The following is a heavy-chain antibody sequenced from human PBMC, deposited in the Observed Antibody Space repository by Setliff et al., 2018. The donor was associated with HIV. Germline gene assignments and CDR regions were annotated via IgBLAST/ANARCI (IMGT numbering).Heavy chain of an antibody. CDR3: ATSSLITLEYYMDV. CDR2: IIPIFGTA. J-gene: IGHJ6*03. D-gene: IGHD3-10*01. Sequence: GASVKVSCKASGGTFSSYAISWVRQAPGQGLEWMGRIIPIFGTANYAQKFQGRVTITADKSTSTAYMELSSLRSEDTAVHYCATSSLITLEYYMDVWGKGTTVTRLL. CDR1: GGTFSSYA. V-gene: IGHV1-69*06.